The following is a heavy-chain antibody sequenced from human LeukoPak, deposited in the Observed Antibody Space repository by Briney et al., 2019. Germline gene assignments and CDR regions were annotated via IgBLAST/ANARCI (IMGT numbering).Heavy chain of an antibody. J-gene: IGHJ4*02. CDR1: GGSISSYY. CDR2: IYYSGST. Sequence: SETLSLTCTVSGGSISSYYWSWIRQPPGKGLEWIGYIYYSGSTNYNPSLKSRVTISVDTSKNQFSLKLSSVTAADTAVYYCARHLESGFDYWGQGTLATVSS. CDR3: ARHLESGFDY. V-gene: IGHV4-59*08.